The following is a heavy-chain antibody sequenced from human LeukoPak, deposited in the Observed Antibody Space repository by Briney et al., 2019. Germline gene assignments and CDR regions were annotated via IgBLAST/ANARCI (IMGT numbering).Heavy chain of an antibody. V-gene: IGHV3-30*03. CDR2: ISYDGSNK. J-gene: IGHJ6*02. CDR3: AIAGTTYGMDV. Sequence: GGSLRLSCAASGFTFSSYAMSWVRQAPGKGLEWVAVISYDGSNKYYADSVKGRFTISRDNSKNTLYLQMNSLRAEDTAVYYCAIAGTTYGMDVWGQGTTVTVSS. CDR1: GFTFSSYA. D-gene: IGHD1-1*01.